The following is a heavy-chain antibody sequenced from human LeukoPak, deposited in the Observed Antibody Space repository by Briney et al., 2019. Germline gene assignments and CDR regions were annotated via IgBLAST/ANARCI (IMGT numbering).Heavy chain of an antibody. CDR2: IYYSGST. CDR3: ARLNYGDYVSWFDP. CDR1: GGSISSGGYY. V-gene: IGHV4-31*03. Sequence: PSETLSLTCTVSGGSISSGGYYWSWIRRHPGKGLEWIGYIYYSGSTYYNPSLKSRVTISVDTSKNQFSLKLSSVTAADTAVYYCARLNYGDYVSWFDPWGQGTLVTVSS. D-gene: IGHD4-17*01. J-gene: IGHJ5*02.